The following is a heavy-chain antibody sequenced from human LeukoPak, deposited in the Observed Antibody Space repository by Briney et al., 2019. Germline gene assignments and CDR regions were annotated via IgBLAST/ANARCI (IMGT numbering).Heavy chain of an antibody. V-gene: IGHV4-38-2*01. CDR1: GYSISSGYY. CDR3: ARMAVADYFDY. J-gene: IGHJ4*02. CDR2: IYHSGST. D-gene: IGHD6-19*01. Sequence: SETLSLTCAVSGYSISSGYYWGWIRQPPGKGLEWIGRIYHSGSTYYNPSLKRRVTISVDTSKNQFSPKLSSVTAADTAVYYCARMAVADYFDYWGQGTLVTVSS.